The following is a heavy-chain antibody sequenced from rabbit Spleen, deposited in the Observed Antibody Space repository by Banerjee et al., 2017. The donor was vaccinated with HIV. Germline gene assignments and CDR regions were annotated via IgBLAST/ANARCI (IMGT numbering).Heavy chain of an antibody. D-gene: IGHD1-1*01. CDR1: GFDFSINYV. CDR3: ARDLTGVIGWNFGW. V-gene: IGHV1S45*01. Sequence: QKQLMESGGGLVQPEGSLTLTCTVSGFDFSINYVMRWVRQAPGKGLEWIASIYPSNGVTYYANWAKGRFTISKTSSTTVTLQLSSLTAADTATYFCARDLTGVIGWNFGWWGPGTLVTVS. J-gene: IGHJ4*01. CDR2: IYPSNGVT.